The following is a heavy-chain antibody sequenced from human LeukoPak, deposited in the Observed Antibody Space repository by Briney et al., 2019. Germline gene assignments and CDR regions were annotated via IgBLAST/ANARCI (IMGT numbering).Heavy chain of an antibody. V-gene: IGHV1-2*04. CDR2: INPNSGGT. Sequence: GSSVKVSCKASGYTFTGYYMHRVRQAPGQGLEWMGWINPNSGGTNYAQKFQGWVTMTRDTSISTAYMELSRLRSDDTAVYYCARAVRGGDITDPQGAFDIWGQGTMVTVSS. CDR3: ARAVRGGDITDPQGAFDI. D-gene: IGHD2-21*02. J-gene: IGHJ3*02. CDR1: GYTFTGYY.